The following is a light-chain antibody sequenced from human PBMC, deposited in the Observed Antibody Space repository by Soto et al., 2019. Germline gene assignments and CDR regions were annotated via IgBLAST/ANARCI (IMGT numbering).Light chain of an antibody. Sequence: EIVLTPSPATLSLSPGERATLSCRASQSVSSSYLAWYQPKRGQAPRLLMYGASSRATGIPDRFSGSGSGTDFTLTISRLEPEDFAVYYCQQYGSSWTVGQGTKVDIK. CDR3: QQYGSSWT. CDR1: QSVSSSY. V-gene: IGKV3-20*01. CDR2: GAS. J-gene: IGKJ1*01.